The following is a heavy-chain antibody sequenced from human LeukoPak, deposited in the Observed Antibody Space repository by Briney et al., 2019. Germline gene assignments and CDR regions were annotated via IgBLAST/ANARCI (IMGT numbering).Heavy chain of an antibody. CDR1: VGSISSSSYY. CDR3: ARHHHNGWSDY. V-gene: IGHV4-39*01. D-gene: IGHD6-19*01. J-gene: IGHJ4*02. Sequence: SETLSPTCTVSVGSISSSSYYWGWIRQPPGKGLEWIGSIYYSGSTYYNPSLKSRVTISEDTSKNQFSLKLSSVTAAETAVYYCARHHHNGWSDYWGQGTLVTVSS. CDR2: IYYSGST.